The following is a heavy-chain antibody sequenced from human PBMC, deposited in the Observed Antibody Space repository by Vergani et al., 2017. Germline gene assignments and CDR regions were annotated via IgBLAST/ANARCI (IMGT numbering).Heavy chain of an antibody. Sequence: EVQLLESGGGLVQPGGSLRLSCAASGFTFSSYAMSWVRQAPGKGLKWVSAISGSGGSTYYADSVKGRFTISRDKSKNTLYLQMNSLRADDTAVYYCAKADDYGDYTVDYWGQGTLVTVSS. CDR2: ISGSGGST. J-gene: IGHJ4*02. CDR1: GFTFSSYA. CDR3: AKADDYGDYTVDY. D-gene: IGHD4-17*01. V-gene: IGHV3-23*01.